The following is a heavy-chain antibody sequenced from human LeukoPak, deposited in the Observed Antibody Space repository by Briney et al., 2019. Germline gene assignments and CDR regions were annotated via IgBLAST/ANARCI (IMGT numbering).Heavy chain of an antibody. CDR3: ARDPSSSSFWDYYYYYMDV. J-gene: IGHJ6*03. V-gene: IGHV1-46*01. CDR1: GYTFTSYY. CDR2: INPSGGST. D-gene: IGHD6-6*01. Sequence: ASVKVSCKASGYTFTSYYMHWVRQAPGQGLEWMGIINPSGGSTSYAQKFQGRVTMTRDMSTSTVYMELSSLRSEDTAVYYCARDPSSSSFWDYYYYYMDVWGKGTTVTVSS.